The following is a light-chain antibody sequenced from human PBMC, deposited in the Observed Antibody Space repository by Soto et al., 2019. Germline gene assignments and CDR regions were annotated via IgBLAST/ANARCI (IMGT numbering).Light chain of an antibody. Sequence: DIQMTQSPSALSASVGDRVTITCRASQSVSNWLAWYQQKPGKAPKLLIYSASTLQSGVPSRFSGSGSGTEFTLTLSCLQSEDFATYYCQQYYSYPRTFGQATRWIS. V-gene: IGKV1-5*01. CDR2: SAS. CDR3: QQYYSYPRT. CDR1: QSVSNW. J-gene: IGKJ1*01.